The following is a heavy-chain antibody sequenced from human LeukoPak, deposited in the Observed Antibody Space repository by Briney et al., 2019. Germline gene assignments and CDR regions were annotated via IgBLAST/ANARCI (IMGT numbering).Heavy chain of an antibody. CDR1: GFTFSSYG. D-gene: IGHD1-1*01. J-gene: IGHJ3*02. CDR3: ARPTSTGTTLEAFDI. Sequence: PGGSLRLSCAASGFTFSSYGMHWVRQAPGKGLEWVAVISYDGSNKYYADSVKGRFTISRDNSKNTLYLQMNSLRAEDTAVYYCARPTSTGTTLEAFDIWGQGTMVTVSS. V-gene: IGHV3-33*05. CDR2: ISYDGSNK.